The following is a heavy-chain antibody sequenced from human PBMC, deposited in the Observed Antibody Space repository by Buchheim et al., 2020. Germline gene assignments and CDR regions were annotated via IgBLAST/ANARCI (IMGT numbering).Heavy chain of an antibody. CDR3: SRGFTYCSGGSCYGWFDP. CDR1: GYTFTSYY. V-gene: IGHV1-46*03. D-gene: IGHD2-15*01. Sequence: QVQLVQSGAEVKKPGASVKVSCKASGYTFTSYYMHWVRQAPGQGLEWMGIINPIGESTNYAQKFQGRVTMTRDTSTSTVYMGLSSLRSEDTAVYYCSRGFTYCSGGSCYGWFDPWGQGTL. CDR2: INPIGEST. J-gene: IGHJ5*02.